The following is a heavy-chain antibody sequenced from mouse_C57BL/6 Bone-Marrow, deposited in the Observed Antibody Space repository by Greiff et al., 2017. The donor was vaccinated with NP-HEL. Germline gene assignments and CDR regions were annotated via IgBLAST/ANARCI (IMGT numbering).Heavy chain of an antibody. V-gene: IGHV5-4*01. D-gene: IGHD1-1*01. CDR3: ARVPGSQYYFDY. Sequence: DVQLQESGGGLVKPGGSLKLSCAASGFTFSSYAMSWVRQTPEKRLEWVATISDGGSYTYYPDNVKGRFTISRDNAKNNLYLQMSHLKSEDTAMYYCARVPGSQYYFDYWGQGTTLTVSS. CDR1: GFTFSSYA. J-gene: IGHJ2*01. CDR2: ISDGGSYT.